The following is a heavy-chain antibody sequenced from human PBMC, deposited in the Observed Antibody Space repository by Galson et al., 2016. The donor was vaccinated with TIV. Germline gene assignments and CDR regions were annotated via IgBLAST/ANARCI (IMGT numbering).Heavy chain of an antibody. CDR1: GGTFSSYD. CDR2: INPTVGLI. D-gene: IGHD3-3*02. V-gene: IGHV1-69*04. J-gene: IGHJ4*02. CDR3: SSASHLVPTVHHY. Sequence: SVKVSCKASGGTFSSYDISWLRQIPGQGFEWMGRINPTVGLIKYAERFQGRFTITAAYMELSSLRSEDTAVYYCSSASHLVPTVHHYWGQGTLVTVSS.